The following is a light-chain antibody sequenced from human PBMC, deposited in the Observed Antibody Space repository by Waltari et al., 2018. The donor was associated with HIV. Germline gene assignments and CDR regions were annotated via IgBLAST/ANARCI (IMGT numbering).Light chain of an antibody. Sequence: DIVMTQSPLSLPVTPGEPASISCSSSQSLLHSNAYNYLDWYLQKPGQSPQLLIYLGSNRASGVPDRFSGSGSGTDFTLKISRVEAEDVGVYYCMQALQTPYTFGQGTKLEIK. CDR1: QSLLHSNAYNY. J-gene: IGKJ2*01. CDR3: MQALQTPYT. CDR2: LGS. V-gene: IGKV2-28*01.